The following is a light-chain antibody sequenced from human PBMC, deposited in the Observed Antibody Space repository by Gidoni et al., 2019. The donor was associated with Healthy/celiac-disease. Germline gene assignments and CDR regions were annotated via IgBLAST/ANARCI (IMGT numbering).Light chain of an antibody. V-gene: IGLV2-14*03. Sequence: QSALTQPASVSGSPGQSITISCTGTSSEIGDYNYVSWYQQHPGKVPKRMIYDVSNRPSGVSNRFSGSKSGNTASLTISGLQADDEADYYCSSYTSSSTLVLFGGGTKLTVL. CDR1: SSEIGDYNY. CDR2: DVS. J-gene: IGLJ2*01. CDR3: SSYTSSSTLVL.